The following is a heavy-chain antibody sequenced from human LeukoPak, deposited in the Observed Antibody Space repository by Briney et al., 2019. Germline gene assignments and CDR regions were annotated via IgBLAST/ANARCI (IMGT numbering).Heavy chain of an antibody. V-gene: IGHV1-2*02. CDR1: GYTFTGYY. CDR2: INPNSGGT. Sequence: ASVKVSCKASGYTFTGYYMHWVRQAPGQGLEWMGWINPNSGGTNYAQKFQGRVTMTRDTSISTAYMELSRLRSDDTAVYYCARVDRIAVAGTNSKVYGWFDPWGQGTLVTVSS. J-gene: IGHJ5*02. CDR3: ARVDRIAVAGTNSKVYGWFDP. D-gene: IGHD6-19*01.